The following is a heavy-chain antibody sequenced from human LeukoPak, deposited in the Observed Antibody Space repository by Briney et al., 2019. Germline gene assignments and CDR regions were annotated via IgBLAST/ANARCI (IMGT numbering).Heavy chain of an antibody. J-gene: IGHJ4*02. V-gene: IGHV3-11*01. Sequence: GGSLRLSCAASGFTFSDYYMSWIRQAPGKGLEWVSYISSSGSTIYYADSVKGRFTISRDNAKNSLYLQMNSLSAEDTAVYYCARVRSHLRPVRRSYYFDYWGQGTLVTVSS. CDR1: GFTFSDYY. CDR2: ISSSGSTI. D-gene: IGHD5-12*01. CDR3: ARVRSHLRPVRRSYYFDY.